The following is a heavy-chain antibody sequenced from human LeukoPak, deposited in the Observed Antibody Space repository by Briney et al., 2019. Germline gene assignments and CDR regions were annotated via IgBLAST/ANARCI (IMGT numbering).Heavy chain of an antibody. CDR3: ARDSGSYFPYYYYYMDV. CDR2: ISSSGSTI. V-gene: IGHV3-48*03. Sequence: GGSLRLSCAASGFTFSSYEMNWVRQAPGKGLEWVSYISSSGSTIYYADSVKGRFTISRDNAKNSLYLQMNSLRAEDTAVYYCARDSGSYFPYYYYYMDVWGKGTTVTVSS. CDR1: GFTFSSYE. D-gene: IGHD1-26*01. J-gene: IGHJ6*03.